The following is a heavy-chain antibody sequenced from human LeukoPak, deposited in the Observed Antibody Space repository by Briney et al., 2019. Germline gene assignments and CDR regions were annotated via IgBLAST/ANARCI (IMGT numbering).Heavy chain of an antibody. J-gene: IGHJ4*02. CDR3: ARDGPGNTVVVPAAMPADDY. D-gene: IGHD2-2*01. Sequence: GGSLRLSCAASGFTFSSYSMNWVRQAPGKGLEWVSSISNSSSYIYYADSVKGRFTISRDNAKNSLYLQMNSLRAEDTAVYYWARDGPGNTVVVPAAMPADDYWGQGTLVTVSS. CDR2: ISNSSSYI. CDR1: GFTFSSYS. V-gene: IGHV3-21*01.